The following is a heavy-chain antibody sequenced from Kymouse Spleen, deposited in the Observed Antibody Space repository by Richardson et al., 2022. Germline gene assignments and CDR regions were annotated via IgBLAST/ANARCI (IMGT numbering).Heavy chain of an antibody. CDR2: ISYDGSNK. Sequence: QVQLVESGGGVVQPGRSLRLSCAASGFTFSSYGMHWVRQAPGKGLEWVAVISYDGSNKYYADSVKGRFTISRDNSKNTLYLQMNSLRAEDTAVYYCAKALYYYGSGSPYLFDYWGQGTLVTVSS. V-gene: IGHV3-30*18. J-gene: IGHJ4*02. D-gene: IGHD3-10*01. CDR3: AKALYYYGSGSPYLFDY. CDR1: GFTFSSYG.